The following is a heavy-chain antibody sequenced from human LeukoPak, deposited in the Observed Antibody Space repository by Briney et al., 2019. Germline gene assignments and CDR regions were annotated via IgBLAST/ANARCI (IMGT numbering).Heavy chain of an antibody. CDR2: ISYDGSNK. V-gene: IGHV3-30-3*01. Sequence: GGSLRLSCAASGFTFNNYAMHWVRQAPGKGLEWVADISYDGSNKYYADSVKGRFIISRDNSKNTLYLQMNSLRAEDTAVYYCAGGSTSASDWIAARYYFDYWGQGTLVTVSS. D-gene: IGHD6-6*01. CDR3: AGGSTSASDWIAARYYFDY. CDR1: GFTFNNYA. J-gene: IGHJ4*02.